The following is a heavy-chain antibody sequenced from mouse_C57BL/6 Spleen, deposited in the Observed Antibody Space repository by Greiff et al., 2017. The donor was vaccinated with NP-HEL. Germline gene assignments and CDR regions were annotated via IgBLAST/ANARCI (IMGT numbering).Heavy chain of an antibody. Sequence: EVKLVESGGGLVKPGGSLKLSCAASGFTFSSYAMSWVRQTPEKRLEWVATISDGGSYTYYPDNVKGRFTISRDNAKNNLYLQMSHLKSEDTAMYYCARERGRGDETHWYFDVWGTGTTVTVSS. D-gene: IGHD3-3*01. CDR2: ISDGGSYT. CDR3: ARERGRGDETHWYFDV. CDR1: GFTFSSYA. V-gene: IGHV5-4*01. J-gene: IGHJ1*03.